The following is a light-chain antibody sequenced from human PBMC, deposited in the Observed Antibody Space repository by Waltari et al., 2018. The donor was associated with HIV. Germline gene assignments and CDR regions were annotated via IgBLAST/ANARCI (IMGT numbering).Light chain of an antibody. Sequence: SYELTQPPSVSVSPGQTARITCSGDDLPKKYAYWYQQKSGQAPGLVIYEDSKRPSGIPERFSGSSSGTMATLTISGAQVEDEADYYCYSTDSSGNHRVFGGGTKLTVL. V-gene: IGLV3-10*01. J-gene: IGLJ3*02. CDR2: EDS. CDR3: YSTDSSGNHRV. CDR1: DLPKKY.